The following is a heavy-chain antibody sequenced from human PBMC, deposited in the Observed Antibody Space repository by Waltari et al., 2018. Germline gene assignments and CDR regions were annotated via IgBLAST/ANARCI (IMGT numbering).Heavy chain of an antibody. Sequence: QVQLAESGGGLVKHGGSLTLSCAGSGFTFGDYYMGWHRQAPGKGLELFSFISSSGATTYYADSVKDRFTISRDNSNNSVSLQMHSLRVEDTSLYYCARPQRGYYGMDVWGQGTTVTVAS. CDR3: ARPQRGYYGMDV. CDR2: ISSSGATT. V-gene: IGHV3-11*01. J-gene: IGHJ6*02. CDR1: GFTFGDYY.